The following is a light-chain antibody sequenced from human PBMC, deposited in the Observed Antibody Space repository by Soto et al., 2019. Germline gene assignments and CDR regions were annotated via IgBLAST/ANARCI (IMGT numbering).Light chain of an antibody. CDR1: SSDVGGYNY. V-gene: IGLV2-8*01. CDR2: EVS. J-gene: IGLJ2*01. CDR3: SSYAGSNNFVV. Sequence: QSVLTQPPSASGSPGQSVTISCTGTSSDVGGYNYVSWYQQHPGKAPKLMIYEVSKRPSGVPDRFSGSKSGNTASLTVSGLQAEEEAEYYCSSYAGSNNFVVFGGGTKLTVL.